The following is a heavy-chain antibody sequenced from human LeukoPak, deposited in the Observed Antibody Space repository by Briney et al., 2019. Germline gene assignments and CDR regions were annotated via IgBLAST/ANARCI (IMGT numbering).Heavy chain of an antibody. CDR2: INWNGGST. D-gene: IGHD5-24*01. CDR3: ARGKDGYNFHAFDI. J-gene: IGHJ3*02. CDR1: GLTFDDYG. V-gene: IGHV3-20*04. Sequence: GGSLRLSCAASGLTFDDYGMSWVRQAPGKGLEWVSGINWNGGSTGYADSVKGRFTISRDNAKNSLYLQMNSLGAEDTALYYCARGKDGYNFHAFDIWGQGTMVTVSS.